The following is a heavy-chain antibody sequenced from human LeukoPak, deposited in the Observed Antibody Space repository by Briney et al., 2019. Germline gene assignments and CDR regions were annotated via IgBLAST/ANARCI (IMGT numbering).Heavy chain of an antibody. CDR3: ASPLLVRNSSAFDV. CDR1: GFTFSSYA. J-gene: IGHJ3*01. D-gene: IGHD6-6*01. CDR2: ISGSGGST. V-gene: IGHV3-23*01. Sequence: GGSLRLSCAASGFTFSSYAMSWVRQAPGKGLEWVSAISGSGGSTYYADSVKGRFTISRDNSKNTLYLQMNSLRAEDTAVYYCASPLLVRNSSAFDVWGQGTVVTVSS.